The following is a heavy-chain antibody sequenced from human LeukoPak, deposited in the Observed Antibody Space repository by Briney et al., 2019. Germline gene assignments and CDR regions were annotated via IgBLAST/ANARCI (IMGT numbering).Heavy chain of an antibody. D-gene: IGHD6-19*01. CDR2: ISGSGGST. CDR3: AKDRQWLVLGWFDP. V-gene: IGHV3-23*01. Sequence: GGSLRLSCAASGFTLSSYGMSWVRQAPGKGLEWVSAISGSGGSTYYADSVKGRFTISRDNSKNTLYLQMNSLRAEDTAVYYCAKDRQWLVLGWFDPWGQGTLVTVSS. J-gene: IGHJ5*02. CDR1: GFTLSSYG.